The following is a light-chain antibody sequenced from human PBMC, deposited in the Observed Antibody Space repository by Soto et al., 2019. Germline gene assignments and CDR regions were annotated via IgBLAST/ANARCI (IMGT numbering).Light chain of an antibody. CDR2: GAS. CDR3: QQYGSSPGYT. V-gene: IGKV3-20*01. J-gene: IGKJ2*01. CDR1: QSVSSSD. Sequence: IVLTQSPGTLSLSPGARATLSCRASQSVSSSDLAWYQQKPGQAPRLLIYGASIRATGIPDRFSGSGSGTDFTLTISRLEPEDFAVYYCQQYGSSPGYTFGQGTKLEIK.